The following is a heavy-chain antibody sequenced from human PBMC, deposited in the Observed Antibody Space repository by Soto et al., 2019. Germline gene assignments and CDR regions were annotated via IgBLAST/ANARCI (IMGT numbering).Heavy chain of an antibody. CDR1: GFTVSSNY. CDR2: IYSGGNT. D-gene: IGHD3-22*01. J-gene: IGHJ4*02. Sequence: GGSLRLSCAASGFTVSSNYMSWVRQAPGKGLEWVSVIYSGGNTHYADSVEGRFTISRDNSNNMLYLQMNSLRAEDTAVYYCVREKVTMIVGFYYFDYWGQGTRVTVSS. V-gene: IGHV3-66*01. CDR3: VREKVTMIVGFYYFDY.